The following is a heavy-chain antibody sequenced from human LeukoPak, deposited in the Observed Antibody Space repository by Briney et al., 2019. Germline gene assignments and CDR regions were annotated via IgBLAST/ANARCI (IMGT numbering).Heavy chain of an antibody. Sequence: GGSLRLSCEASGFTFSSNAMSWVRQAPGKGLEWLLSIRSDGGSTNYADSVKGPFTISRDNSKNTLYLQMNSLRAEDTAVYYCARSRRDGYNYLVEPLRFDYWGQGTLVTVSS. CDR3: ARSRRDGYNYLVEPLRFDY. J-gene: IGHJ4*02. D-gene: IGHD5-24*01. CDR1: GFTFSSNA. CDR2: IRSDGGST. V-gene: IGHV3-23*01.